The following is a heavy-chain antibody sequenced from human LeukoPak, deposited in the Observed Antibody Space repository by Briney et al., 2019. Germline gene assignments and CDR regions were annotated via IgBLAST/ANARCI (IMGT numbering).Heavy chain of an antibody. J-gene: IGHJ4*02. V-gene: IGHV3-23*01. D-gene: IGHD2-2*01. CDR2: ISGRGDRT. Sequence: GGSLRLSCEVSRFSFGSYAMTWFRQAPGKGLEWVSAISGRGDRTSYADSVKGRFTISRDNSKNTLYLQMNSLRAEDTAVYYCAKVGGGVVPAANLSNYWGQGTLVTVSS. CDR3: AKVGGGVVPAANLSNY. CDR1: RFSFGSYA.